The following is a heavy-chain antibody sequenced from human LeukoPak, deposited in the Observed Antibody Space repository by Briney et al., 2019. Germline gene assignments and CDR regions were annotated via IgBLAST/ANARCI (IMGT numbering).Heavy chain of an antibody. V-gene: IGHV1-69*05. J-gene: IGHJ6*03. Sequence: ASVKVSCKASGGTFSSYAISWVRQAPGQGLEWMGRIIPIFGTANYAQKFQGRVTITTDESTSTAYIELSSLRSEDTAVYYCARDRGMLSAYYYYYMDVWGKGTTVTVSS. D-gene: IGHD2-8*01. CDR1: GGTFSSYA. CDR2: IIPIFGTA. CDR3: ARDRGMLSAYYYYYMDV.